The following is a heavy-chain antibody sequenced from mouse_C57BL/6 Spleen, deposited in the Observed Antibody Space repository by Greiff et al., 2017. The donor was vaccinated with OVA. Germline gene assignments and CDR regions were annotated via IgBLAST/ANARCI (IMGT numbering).Heavy chain of an antibody. CDR2: IHPNSGST. V-gene: IGHV1-64*01. J-gene: IGHJ2*01. CDR3: AREGYDGYFPTDY. D-gene: IGHD2-3*01. Sequence: VKLQQPGAELVKPGASVKLSCKASGYTFTSYWMHWVKQRPGQGLEWIGMIHPNSGSTNYNEKFKSKATLTVDKSSSTAYMQLSSLTSEDSAVYYCAREGYDGYFPTDYWGQGTTLTVSS. CDR1: GYTFTSYW.